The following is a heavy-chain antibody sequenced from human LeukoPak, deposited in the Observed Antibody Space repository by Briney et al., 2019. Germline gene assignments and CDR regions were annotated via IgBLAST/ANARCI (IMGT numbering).Heavy chain of an antibody. CDR2: ISSIGST. Sequence: PQTLCLSCAVSGGSITSGSYYWSWIRQPPGRGLGWVGGISSIGSTNYKPSLKRRVTMSVDTSTNKISLLLYSLSAADTAVYFCKRDSSGYDWFYDYWGQGTLVTVSS. J-gene: IGHJ4*02. V-gene: IGHV4-61*02. D-gene: IGHD5-12*01. CDR3: KRDSSGYDWFYDY. CDR1: GGSITSGSYY.